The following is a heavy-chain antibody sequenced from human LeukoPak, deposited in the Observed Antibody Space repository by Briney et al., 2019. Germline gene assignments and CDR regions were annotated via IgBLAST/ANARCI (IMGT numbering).Heavy chain of an antibody. J-gene: IGHJ4*02. CDR3: ARVLGVWAPLYGDYYFDS. CDR2: ISYSGRI. Sequence: SETLSLTCTVSGGPISSHYWSWIRQPPGEGLEWIGYISYSGRINYNPSLKSRVTLSLDTSKNQFSLTLTSVTAADTAVYYCARVLGVWAPLYGDYYFDSWGRGTLVTVSS. D-gene: IGHD4-17*01. CDR1: GGPISSHY. V-gene: IGHV4-59*11.